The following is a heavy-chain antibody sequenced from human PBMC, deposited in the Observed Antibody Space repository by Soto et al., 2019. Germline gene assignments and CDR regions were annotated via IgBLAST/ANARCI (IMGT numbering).Heavy chain of an antibody. CDR2: IYYSGST. CDR1: GGSISSGGYY. CDR3: ASGPPLL. J-gene: IGHJ4*02. Sequence: QVQLQESGPGLVKPSQTLSLTCTVSGGSISSGGYYWSWIRQHPGKGLEWIGCIYYSGSTYYNPPLKTRITISVDTSKNQFSLQLSSLTAAGTAVHHCASGPPLLWGQGTLVTVSS. V-gene: IGHV4-31*03.